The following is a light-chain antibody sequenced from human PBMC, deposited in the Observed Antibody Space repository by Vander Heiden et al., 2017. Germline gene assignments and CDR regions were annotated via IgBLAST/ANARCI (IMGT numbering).Light chain of an antibody. CDR2: GAS. J-gene: IGKJ1*01. CDR3: QQYNNWWWT. CDR1: QSVSSN. V-gene: IGKV3-15*01. Sequence: EIVMTQSPATLSVSPGGRATLSCRASQSVSSNLAWYQQKPGQAPRLLIYGASTRATGIPARFSGSGSGTEFTLTISSLQSEDFAVYYCQQYNNWWWTFGQGTKVEIK.